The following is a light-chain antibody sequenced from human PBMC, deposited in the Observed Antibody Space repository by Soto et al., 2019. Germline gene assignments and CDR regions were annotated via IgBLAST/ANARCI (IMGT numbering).Light chain of an antibody. CDR1: HYIYSN. V-gene: IGKV3-15*01. Sequence: EIVMTQSPATLSVSPGERATLSCTASHYIYSNVAWFQQRPGQAPRLLIYGASTRATGIPARFSGSGSGTEFTLTISSRQSEDFAVYYSQPSNNWTSHITVGPGTKVDIK. CDR3: QPSNNWTSHIT. J-gene: IGKJ3*01. CDR2: GAS.